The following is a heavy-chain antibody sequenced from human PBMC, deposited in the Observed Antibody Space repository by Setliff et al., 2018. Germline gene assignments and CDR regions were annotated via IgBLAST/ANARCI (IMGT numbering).Heavy chain of an antibody. CDR1: GYTFTNYG. V-gene: IGHV1-18*01. D-gene: IGHD2-2*01. J-gene: IGHJ6*02. CDR3: ASLGYCSSTSCWPYYYYGMDV. CDR2: IGAYNGNT. Sequence: ASVKVSCKASGYTFTNYGFTWVRQAPGQGLEWMGWIGAYNGNTYNAHKSQGRVTMTSDTSTSTAYMELSSLRSEDTAVYYCASLGYCSSTSCWPYYYYGMDVWGQGTTVTVSS.